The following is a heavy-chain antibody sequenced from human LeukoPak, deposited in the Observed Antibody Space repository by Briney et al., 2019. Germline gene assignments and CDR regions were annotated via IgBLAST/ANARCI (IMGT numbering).Heavy chain of an antibody. CDR1: GFTFSSYG. CDR2: IRYDGSNK. J-gene: IGHJ4*02. CDR3: AKSGNWYGSGSYLDY. Sequence: GGSLRLSCAASGFTFSSYGMHWVRQAPGKGLEWVAFIRYDGSNKYYADSVKGRFTISRDNSKNTLYLQMNSLRAEDTAVYYCAKSGNWYGSGSYLDYWGQGTLVTVSS. V-gene: IGHV3-30*02. D-gene: IGHD3-10*01.